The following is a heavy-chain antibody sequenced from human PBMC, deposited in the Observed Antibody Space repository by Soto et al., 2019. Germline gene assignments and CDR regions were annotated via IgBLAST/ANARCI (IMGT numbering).Heavy chain of an antibody. V-gene: IGHV1-46*01. CDR2: INPSGGST. J-gene: IGHJ6*02. Sequence: ASVKVSCKASGYTFTSYYMHWVRQAPGQGLEWMGIINPSGGSTSYAQKFQGRVTMTRDTSTSTVYMELSSLRSGDTAVYYCARDRIAVAGTGTNYGMDVWGQGTTVTVSS. CDR3: ARDRIAVAGTGTNYGMDV. D-gene: IGHD6-19*01. CDR1: GYTFTSYY.